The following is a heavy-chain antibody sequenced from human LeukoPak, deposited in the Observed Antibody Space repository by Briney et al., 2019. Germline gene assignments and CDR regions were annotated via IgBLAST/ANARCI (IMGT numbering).Heavy chain of an antibody. CDR2: ISAYNGNT. CDR1: GYTFTSYG. D-gene: IGHD2-2*01. CDR3: ARMGSSVSKTYYYYYGMDV. Sequence: ASVKVSCKASGYTFTSYGISWVRQAPGQGLEWMGWISAYNGNTNYAQKLQGRVTMTTDTSTSTAYKELRSLRSDDTAVYYCARMGSSVSKTYYYYYGMDVWGQGTTVTVSS. V-gene: IGHV1-18*01. J-gene: IGHJ6*02.